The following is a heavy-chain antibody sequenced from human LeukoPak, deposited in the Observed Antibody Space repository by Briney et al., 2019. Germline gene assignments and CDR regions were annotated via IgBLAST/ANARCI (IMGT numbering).Heavy chain of an antibody. D-gene: IGHD3-22*01. Sequence: KPSETLSLTCAVYGGSFSGYYWSWIRQPPGKGLEWIGEINRSGSTNYNPSLKSRVTISVDTSKNQFSLKLSSVTAADTAVYYCAVDAGPYYYDSSGAPWGQGTLVTVSS. CDR1: GGSFSGYY. CDR2: INRSGST. CDR3: AVDAGPYYYDSSGAP. V-gene: IGHV4-34*01. J-gene: IGHJ5*02.